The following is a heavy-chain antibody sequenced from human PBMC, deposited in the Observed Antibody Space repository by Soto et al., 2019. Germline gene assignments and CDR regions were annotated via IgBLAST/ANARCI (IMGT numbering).Heavy chain of an antibody. CDR3: ARGNPFNYAGFDV. V-gene: IGHV1-8*01. Sequence: QAHLEQSGAEVKRPGASVTVSCKASGYTFSDFDINWLRQAAGQGPEWMGWMNAKSGDTFSAQRFQGKVSMTWDTSLNTAYMEVGSLTSDDAAIYYCARGNPFNYAGFDVWGQGTTVAVSS. CDR1: GYTFSDFD. J-gene: IGHJ6*02. CDR2: MNAKSGDT. D-gene: IGHD3-16*01.